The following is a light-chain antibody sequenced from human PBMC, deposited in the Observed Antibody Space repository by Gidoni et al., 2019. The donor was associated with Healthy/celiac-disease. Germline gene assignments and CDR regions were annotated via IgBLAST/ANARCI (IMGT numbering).Light chain of an antibody. V-gene: IGKV3-11*01. Sequence: EIVLTQSPATLSLSPGERATLSSRASQSVSSYLAWYQQKPGQAPRLLIYDASNRATGIPARFSGSGSGTDFTLTISSLEPEDFAVYYCQQRSNWPPLFTFGPGTKVEIK. CDR3: QQRSNWPPLFT. CDR1: QSVSSY. CDR2: DAS. J-gene: IGKJ3*01.